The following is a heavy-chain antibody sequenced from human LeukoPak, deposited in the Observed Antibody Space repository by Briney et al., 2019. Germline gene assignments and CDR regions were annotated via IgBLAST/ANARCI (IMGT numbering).Heavy chain of an antibody. J-gene: IGHJ4*02. CDR2: SSSRGSYI. D-gene: IGHD6-13*01. CDR1: GFTFSNYN. V-gene: IGHV3-21*01. CDR3: ARGYSSSWYDLYYFDY. Sequence: GGSLRLSCAAYGFTFSNYNINLVRQAPGKGLEWVSSSSSRGSYIYYADSVKGRFAISADNAMNSLYLQMNSLRAEDTAVYYCARGYSSSWYDLYYFDYWGQGTLVAVSS.